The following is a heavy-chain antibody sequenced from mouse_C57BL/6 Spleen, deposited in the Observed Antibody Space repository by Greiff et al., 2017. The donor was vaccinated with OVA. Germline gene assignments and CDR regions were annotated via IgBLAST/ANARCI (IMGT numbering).Heavy chain of an antibody. J-gene: IGHJ3*01. CDR3: TNLGGAY. CDR1: GYTFTDYE. Sequence: QVQLQQSGAELVRPGASVTLSCKASGYTFTDYEMHWVKQTPVHGLEWIGAIDPETGGTAYNQKFKGKATLTADKSSSTAYMELRSLTSEDSAVYYCTNLGGAYWGQGTLVTVSA. CDR2: IDPETGGT. D-gene: IGHD3-3*01. V-gene: IGHV1-15*01.